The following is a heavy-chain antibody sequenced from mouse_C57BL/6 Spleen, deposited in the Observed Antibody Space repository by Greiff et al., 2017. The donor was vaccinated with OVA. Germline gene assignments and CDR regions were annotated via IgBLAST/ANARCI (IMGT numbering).Heavy chain of an antibody. J-gene: IGHJ4*01. D-gene: IGHD2-4*01. Sequence: QVQLKESGAELVRPGASVTLSCKASGYTFTDYEMHWVKQTPVHGLEWIGAIDPETGGTAYNQKFKGKAILTADKSSSTAYMELRSLTSEDSAVYYCTRGDGLRRRGYAMDYWGQGTSVTVSS. CDR3: TRGDGLRRRGYAMDY. CDR1: GYTFTDYE. CDR2: IDPETGGT. V-gene: IGHV1-15*01.